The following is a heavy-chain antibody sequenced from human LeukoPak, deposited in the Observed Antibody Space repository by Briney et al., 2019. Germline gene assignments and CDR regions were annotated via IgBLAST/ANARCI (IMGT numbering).Heavy chain of an antibody. V-gene: IGHV1-69*13. CDR2: IIPIFGTA. CDR1: GGTLSSLA. Sequence: GASVKVSCKSPGGTLSSLAISWVRQAPGQGLEWMGGIIPIFGTANYAQKFQGRVTITADESTSTAYMELSSLRSEDTAVYYCARNDYYDSWGQGTLVTVSS. CDR3: ARNDYYDS. J-gene: IGHJ4*02. D-gene: IGHD3-22*01.